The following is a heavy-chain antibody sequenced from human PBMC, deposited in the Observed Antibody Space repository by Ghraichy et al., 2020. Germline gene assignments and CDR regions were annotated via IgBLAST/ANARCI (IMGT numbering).Heavy chain of an antibody. V-gene: IGHV2-70*01. CDR2: IDWDDDK. CDR1: GFSLSTSGMC. D-gene: IGHD5-18*01. J-gene: IGHJ6*02. CDR3: ARLVGYGYYYYYGMDV. Sequence: SGPTLVKPTQTLTLTCTFSGFSLSTSGMCVSWIRQPPGKALEWLALIDWDDDKYYSTSLKTRLTISKDTSKNQVVLTMTNMDPVDTATYYCARLVGYGYYYYYGMDVWGQGTTVTVSS.